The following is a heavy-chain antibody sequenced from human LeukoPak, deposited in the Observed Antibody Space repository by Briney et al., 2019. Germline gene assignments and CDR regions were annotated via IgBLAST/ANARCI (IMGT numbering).Heavy chain of an antibody. J-gene: IGHJ6*02. Sequence: GGSLRLSCAASGFSFSNYGMHWVRRAPGKGLEWVALIQSDGSKTYSSDSVKGRFTISRDNPRNTLYLQMDRLRPEDTAVYYCAKRYCKSATCRSDMDAWGQGTTVTVS. CDR2: IQSDGSKT. CDR3: AKRYCKSATCRSDMDA. D-gene: IGHD2-15*01. CDR1: GFSFSNYG. V-gene: IGHV3-30*02.